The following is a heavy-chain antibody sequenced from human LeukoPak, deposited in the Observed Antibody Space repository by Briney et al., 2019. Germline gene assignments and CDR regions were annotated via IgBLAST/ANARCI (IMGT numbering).Heavy chain of an antibody. D-gene: IGHD3-9*01. CDR3: ARRHYDILTGYRDFDY. Sequence: GGPLGLSWAASGFTFSSYEMNWVRQAPGKGREGVSYIDISGSHIYYADSVKGRFAISRDNAQNSLYLLMNSLRAEDTAVYYCARRHYDILTGYRDFDYWGQGTLVTVSS. V-gene: IGHV3-48*03. J-gene: IGHJ4*02. CDR2: IDISGSHI. CDR1: GFTFSSYE.